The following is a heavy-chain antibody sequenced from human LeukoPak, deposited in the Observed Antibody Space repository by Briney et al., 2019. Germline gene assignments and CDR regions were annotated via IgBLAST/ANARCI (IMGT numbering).Heavy chain of an antibody. V-gene: IGHV3-7*01. CDR1: LFTFSNYW. J-gene: IGHJ4*02. CDR2: IKGSDK. D-gene: IGHD1-7*01. Sequence: PGGSLRLSCVGCLFTFSNYWMNWVRQAPGKGLEWVANIKGSDKGHVDSAKGRFSVSRDDARNSLYLQMDSLRAEDTAVYYCARDVDWNYDLWGQGTVVRVSS. CDR3: ARDVDWNYDL.